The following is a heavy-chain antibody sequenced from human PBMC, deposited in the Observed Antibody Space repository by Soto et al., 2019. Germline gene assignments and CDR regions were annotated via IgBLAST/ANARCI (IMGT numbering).Heavy chain of an antibody. J-gene: IGHJ4*02. V-gene: IGHV4-59*01. CDR1: AGSLSTYY. CDR2: IYYGGSA. Sequence: TSETLSLTCSVSAGSLSTYYWSWIRQPPGKGLEWIGYIYYGGSANYNPSLKSRVTITVDTSKNQFSLKVSSVTAADTAVYYCAREGGGGTIAFDYWGQGALVTVS. CDR3: AREGGGGTIAFDY. D-gene: IGHD2-21*01.